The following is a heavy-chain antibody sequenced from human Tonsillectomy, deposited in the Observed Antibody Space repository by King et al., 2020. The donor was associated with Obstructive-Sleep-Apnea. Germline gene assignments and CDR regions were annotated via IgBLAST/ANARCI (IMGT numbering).Heavy chain of an antibody. CDR2: TYYRSKWYN. J-gene: IGHJ6*02. CDR1: GDSVSSNSAA. D-gene: IGHD2-15*01. Sequence: VQLQQSGPGLVKPSQTLSLTCAISGDSVSSNSAAWNWIRQSPSRGLEWLGRTYYRSKWYNDYAVSVKSQITINPDTSKNQFSLQLNSVTPEDTAVYYCARDRVAATLRRYYYGMDVWGQGTTVTVSS. V-gene: IGHV6-1*01. CDR3: ARDRVAATLRRYYYGMDV.